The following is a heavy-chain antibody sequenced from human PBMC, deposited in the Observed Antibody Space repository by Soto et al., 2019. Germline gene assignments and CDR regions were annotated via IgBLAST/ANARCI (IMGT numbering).Heavy chain of an antibody. J-gene: IGHJ6*02. CDR1: GGTFSSYA. V-gene: IGHV1-69*13. CDR2: IIPIFGTA. D-gene: IGHD3-3*01. CDR3: ARGDDFWSGYHIEYYYGMDV. Sequence: SVKVSCKASGGTFSSYAISWVRQAPGRGLEWMGGIIPIFGTANYAQKFQGRVTITADESTSTAYMELSSLRSEDTAVYYCARGDDFWSGYHIEYYYGMDVWGQGTTVTVSS.